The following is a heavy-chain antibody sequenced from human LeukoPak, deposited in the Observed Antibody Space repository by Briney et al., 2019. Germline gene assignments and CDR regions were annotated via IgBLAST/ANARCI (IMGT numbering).Heavy chain of an antibody. V-gene: IGHV4-34*01. J-gene: IGHJ6*02. CDR1: GFTFSSYS. Sequence: PGGSLRLSCAASGFTFSSYSMNWVRQAPGKGLEWIGEINHSGSTNYNPSLKSRVTISVDTSKNQFSLKLSSVTAADTAVYYCARAKQIYCGGDCRLYYYYGMDVWGQGTTVTVSS. CDR2: INHSGST. D-gene: IGHD2-21*02. CDR3: ARAKQIYCGGDCRLYYYYGMDV.